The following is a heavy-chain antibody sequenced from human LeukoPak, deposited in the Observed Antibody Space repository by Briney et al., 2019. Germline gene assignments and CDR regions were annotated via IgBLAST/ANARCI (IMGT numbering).Heavy chain of an antibody. CDR2: IYSSGST. Sequence: PSETLSLTCAVSGASISSHYWSWIRQPPGKGLEWIGYIYSSGSTNYNPSLKSRVTISVDTSKNQFSLRLSSVTAADTAVYYCARHRYTSSSSYFDFWGQGTLVTVSS. CDR1: GASISSHY. D-gene: IGHD6-6*01. V-gene: IGHV4-59*08. CDR3: ARHRYTSSSSYFDF. J-gene: IGHJ4*02.